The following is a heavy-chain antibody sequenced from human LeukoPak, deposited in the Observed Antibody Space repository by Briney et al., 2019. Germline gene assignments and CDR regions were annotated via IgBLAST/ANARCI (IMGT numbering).Heavy chain of an antibody. CDR2: ISSSSSYI. CDR3: ARGTAGTTSFDY. Sequence: GGPLRLSCAASGFTFSSYSMTWVRQAPGKGLEWVSSISSSSSYIYYADSVKGRFTISRDNAKNSLYLQMNSLRAEDTAVYYCARGTAGTTSFDYWGQGTLVTVSS. CDR1: GFTFSSYS. V-gene: IGHV3-21*01. J-gene: IGHJ4*02. D-gene: IGHD1-7*01.